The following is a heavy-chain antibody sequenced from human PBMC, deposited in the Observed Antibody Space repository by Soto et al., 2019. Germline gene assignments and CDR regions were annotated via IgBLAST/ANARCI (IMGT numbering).Heavy chain of an antibody. J-gene: IGHJ6*02. CDR3: ARQGCSSTSCYPSAYYYYYYGMDV. Sequence: GESLKISCKGSGYSFTSYWIGWVRQMPGKGLEWMGIIYPGDSDTRYSPSFQGQVTISADKSISTAYLQWSSLKASDTAMYYCARQGCSSTSCYPSAYYYYYYGMDVWGQGTTVTVSS. CDR1: GYSFTSYW. V-gene: IGHV5-51*01. CDR2: IYPGDSDT. D-gene: IGHD2-2*01.